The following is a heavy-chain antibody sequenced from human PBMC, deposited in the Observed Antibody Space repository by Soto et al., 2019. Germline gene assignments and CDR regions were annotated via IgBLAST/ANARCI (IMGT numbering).Heavy chain of an antibody. V-gene: IGHV4-38-2*02. D-gene: IGHD3-10*01. CDR3: VRDRDSYGSEVGK. CDR2: IYHSVTT. J-gene: IGHJ4*02. Sequence: SETLSLTCTVSGYSISNGYYWGWIRQSPEKGLEWIGTIYHSVTTYYNPSLKSRVIMSIDTSKNQFSLNLKSVTAADTAVYYCVRDRDSYGSEVGKWGQGTLVIVSS. CDR1: GYSISNGYY.